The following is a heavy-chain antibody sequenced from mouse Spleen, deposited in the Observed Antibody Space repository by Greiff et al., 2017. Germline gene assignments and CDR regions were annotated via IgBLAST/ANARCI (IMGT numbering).Heavy chain of an antibody. CDR3: ARNWYFDV. V-gene: IGHV5-6*01. J-gene: IGHJ1*03. CDR2: ISSGGSYT. Sequence: EVKLMESGGDLVKPGGSLKLSCAASGFTFSNYGMSWVRQTPDKRLEWVATISSGGSYTYYPDSVKGRFTISRDNAKNTLYLQMSSLKSEDTAMYYCARNWYFDVWGTGTTVTVSS. CDR1: GFTFSNYG.